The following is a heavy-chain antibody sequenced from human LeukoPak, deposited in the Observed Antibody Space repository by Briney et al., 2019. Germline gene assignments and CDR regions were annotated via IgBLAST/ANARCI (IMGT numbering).Heavy chain of an antibody. J-gene: IGHJ4*02. Sequence: GGSLRLSCAASGFVFSNNWMYWVRQAPGRGLVWVSRINSDGSSIAYADSVKGRFTISRDNAKNTLYLQMNSLRAEDTAVYYCAKIPYYYDSSGYYREFFDYWGQGTLVTVSS. D-gene: IGHD3-22*01. CDR2: INSDGSSI. CDR3: AKIPYYYDSSGYYREFFDY. CDR1: GFVFSNNW. V-gene: IGHV3-74*01.